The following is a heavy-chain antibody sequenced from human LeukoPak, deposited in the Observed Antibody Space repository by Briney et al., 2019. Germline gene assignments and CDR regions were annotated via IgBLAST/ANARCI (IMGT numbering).Heavy chain of an antibody. CDR3: ARDHSSWSWYYYGMDV. V-gene: IGHV3-30*04. CDR1: GFTFSSYA. Sequence: PGGSLRLSCAASGFTFSSYAMHWVRQAPGKGLEWVAVISYDGSNKYYADSVKGRFTISRDNSKNTLYLQMNSLRAEDTAVYYCARDHSSWSWYYYGMDVWGQGTTVTVSS. D-gene: IGHD6-13*01. J-gene: IGHJ6*02. CDR2: ISYDGSNK.